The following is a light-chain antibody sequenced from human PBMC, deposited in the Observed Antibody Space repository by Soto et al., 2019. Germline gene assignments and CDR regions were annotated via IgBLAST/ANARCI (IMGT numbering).Light chain of an antibody. CDR3: VQYDEQPSRWT. Sequence: EIVLTQSPGTLSLSPGERGTVSCRASQIVNSKYLAWYQHRPGQAPRLLIYDASKRATGIPDRFSGSASGRDLILTINGLEPEDFAVYYCVQYDEQPSRWTFGQGTKV. V-gene: IGKV3-20*01. CDR2: DAS. CDR1: QIVNSKY. J-gene: IGKJ1*01.